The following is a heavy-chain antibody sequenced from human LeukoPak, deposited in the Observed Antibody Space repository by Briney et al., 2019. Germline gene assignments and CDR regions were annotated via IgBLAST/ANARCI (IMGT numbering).Heavy chain of an antibody. J-gene: IGHJ6*03. D-gene: IGHD6-6*01. CDR2: IKQDGSEK. CDR1: GFTFSSYW. Sequence: GGSLRLSCAGSGFTFSSYWMSWVRQAPGKGLEWVANIKQDGSEKYYVDSVKGRFTISRDNAKNSLYLQMNSLRAEDTAVYYCARAIHSSSGRYYYYYMDVWGKGTTVTVSS. CDR3: ARAIHSSSGRYYYYYMDV. V-gene: IGHV3-7*01.